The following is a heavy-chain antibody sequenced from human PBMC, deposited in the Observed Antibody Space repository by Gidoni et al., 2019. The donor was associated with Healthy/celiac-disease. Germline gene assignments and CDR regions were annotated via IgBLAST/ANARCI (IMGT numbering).Heavy chain of an antibody. Sequence: QVQLVESGGGVVQPGRSLRLSCAASGFTFSGYAMHWVRQAPGKGLEWVAVISYDGSNKYYADSVKGRFTISRDNSKNTLYLQMNSLRAEDTAVYYCARAYSSSWLDAFDIWGQGTMVTVSS. V-gene: IGHV3-30*04. D-gene: IGHD6-13*01. CDR3: ARAYSSSWLDAFDI. J-gene: IGHJ3*02. CDR2: ISYDGSNK. CDR1: GFTFSGYA.